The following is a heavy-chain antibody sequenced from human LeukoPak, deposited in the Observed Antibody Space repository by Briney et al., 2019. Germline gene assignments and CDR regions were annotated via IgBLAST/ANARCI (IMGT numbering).Heavy chain of an antibody. J-gene: IGHJ4*02. D-gene: IGHD1-14*01. CDR1: GFTFSSYA. CDR3: ARGAGTWIQQHHDY. V-gene: IGHV3-23*01. Sequence: PGGSLRLSCAASGFTFSSYAMSWVRQAPGKGLEWVSVIRGSGGSTYYADSVKGRFTISRDNSKNTLYLQMNSLRAEDTAVYYCARGAGTWIQQHHDYWGQGTLVTVSS. CDR2: IRGSGGST.